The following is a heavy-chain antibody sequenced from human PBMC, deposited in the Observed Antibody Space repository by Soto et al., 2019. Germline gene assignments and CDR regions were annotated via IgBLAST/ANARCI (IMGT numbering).Heavy chain of an antibody. CDR1: GYTFTGYY. CDR2: INPNSGGT. V-gene: IGHV1-2*04. J-gene: IGHJ6*03. D-gene: IGHD3-3*01. Sequence: ASVKVSCKASGYTFTGYYMHWVRQAPGQGLEWMGWINPNSGGTNYAQKFQGWATMTRDTAISTAYMELSRLRSDDTAVYYCARSFYDFWSGYYKDYYYYMDVWGKGTTVTVSS. CDR3: ARSFYDFWSGYYKDYYYYMDV.